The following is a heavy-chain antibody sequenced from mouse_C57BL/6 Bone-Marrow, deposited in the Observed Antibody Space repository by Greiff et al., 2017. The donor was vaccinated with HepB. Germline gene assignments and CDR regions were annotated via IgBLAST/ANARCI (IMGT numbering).Heavy chain of an antibody. CDR2: IRNKANNHAT. J-gene: IGHJ1*03. CDR1: GFTFSDAW. Sequence: EVQLVESGGGLVQPGGPMKLSCAASGFTFSDAWMDWVRQSPEKGLEWVAEIRNKANNHATYYAESVKGRFTISRDDSKSSVYLQMNSLRAEDTGIYYCTRGDGSSPWYFDVWGTGTTVTVSS. D-gene: IGHD1-1*01. CDR3: TRGDGSSPWYFDV. V-gene: IGHV6-6*01.